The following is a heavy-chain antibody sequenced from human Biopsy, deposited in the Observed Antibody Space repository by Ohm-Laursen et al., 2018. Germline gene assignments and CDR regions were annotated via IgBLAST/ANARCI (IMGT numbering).Heavy chain of an antibody. V-gene: IGHV4-34*01. CDR1: GGSFSGTY. CDR2: INHSGST. J-gene: IGHJ4*02. CDR3: ARGEYYAYWSGARKLNYFDY. Sequence: SETLSLTCVVSGGSFSGTYWSWIRQTPGKGLEWIGEINHSGSTKYNPSFESRVTISVDTSKNQFSLNQFSVTAADAARYFCARGEYYAYWSGARKLNYFDYWGQGTLVIVSS. D-gene: IGHD3-3*01.